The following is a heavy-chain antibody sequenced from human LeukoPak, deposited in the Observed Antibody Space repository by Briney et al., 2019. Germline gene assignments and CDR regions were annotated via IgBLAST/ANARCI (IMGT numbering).Heavy chain of an antibody. CDR1: GFTFSNYA. Sequence: GGSLRLSCAASGFTFSNYAMTWVRQAPGKGLEWVSTISGSGGSTYYADSVKGRFTISRDNSKNTLYLQMNSLRVEDTAVYYCARDLAYSRLDYWGQGMLVTVSS. V-gene: IGHV3-23*01. J-gene: IGHJ4*02. D-gene: IGHD5-18*01. CDR2: ISGSGGST. CDR3: ARDLAYSRLDY.